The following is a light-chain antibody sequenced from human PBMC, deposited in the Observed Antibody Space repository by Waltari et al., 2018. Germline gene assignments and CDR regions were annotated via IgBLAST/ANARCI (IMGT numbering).Light chain of an antibody. CDR3: SSYTSSSTLEVV. J-gene: IGLJ2*01. V-gene: IGLV2-14*01. CDR2: EVS. CDR1: SSDVXGYNY. Sequence: QSALTQPASVSGSPGQSITISCTGTSSDVXGYNYASWYQQHPGKAPKLMIYEVSNRPSGVSNRFSGYKSGNTASLTISGLQAEDEAYYYCSSYTSSSTLEVVFGGGTKLTVL.